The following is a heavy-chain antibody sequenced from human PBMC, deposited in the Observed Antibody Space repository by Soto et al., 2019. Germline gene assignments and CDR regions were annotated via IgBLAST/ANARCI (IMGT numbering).Heavy chain of an antibody. CDR2: IYYSGST. CDR3: ASSLFNYQLLWRN. D-gene: IGHD2-2*01. V-gene: IGHV4-31*03. J-gene: IGHJ4*02. CDR1: GGSISSGGYY. Sequence: NPSETLSLTCTVSGGSISSGGYYWSWIRQHPGKGLEWIGYIYYSGSTYYNPSLKSRVTISVDTSKNQFSLKLSSVTAADTAVYYCASSLFNYQLLWRNWGQGTLVTVSS.